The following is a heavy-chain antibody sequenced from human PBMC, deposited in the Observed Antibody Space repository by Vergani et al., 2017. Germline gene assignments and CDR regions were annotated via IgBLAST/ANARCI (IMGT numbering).Heavy chain of an antibody. CDR3: ARDEWRGSGIAFDI. D-gene: IGHD3-10*01. V-gene: IGHV3-48*01. CDR1: GFTFSSYS. J-gene: IGHJ3*02. CDR2: ISSSSSTI. Sequence: EVQLVESGGGLVQPGGSLRLSCAASGFTFSSYSMNWVRQAPGKGLEWVSYISSSSSTIYYADSVKGRFTISRDNAKNSLYLQMNSLRAEDTTVYYCARDEWRGSGIAFDIWGQGTMVTVSS.